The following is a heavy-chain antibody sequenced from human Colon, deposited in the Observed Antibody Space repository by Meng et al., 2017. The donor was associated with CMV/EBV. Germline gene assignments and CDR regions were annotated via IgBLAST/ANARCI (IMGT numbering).Heavy chain of an antibody. V-gene: IGHV1-8*03. D-gene: IGHD6-19*01. Sequence: KVSCKASGYTFTSYDINWVRQATGQGLEWMGWMNPNSGNTGYAQKFQGRATITRNTSISTAYMELSSLRSEDTAVYYCARGVAGHFDYWGQGTLVTVSS. CDR1: GYTFTSYD. CDR3: ARGVAGHFDY. CDR2: MNPNSGNT. J-gene: IGHJ4*02.